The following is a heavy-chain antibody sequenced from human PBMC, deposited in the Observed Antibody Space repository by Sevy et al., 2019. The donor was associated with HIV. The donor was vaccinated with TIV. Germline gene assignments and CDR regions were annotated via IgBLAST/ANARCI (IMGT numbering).Heavy chain of an antibody. Sequence: GGSLRLSCAASGFTFSNYWMSWVRQAPGKGLEWVANINQDGSEKYYVASVKGRFTISRDNAKNPLYLQMNSLRVEDTDVYYSARGDPTVAVSEDYWGQGILVTVSS. CDR1: GFTFSNYW. V-gene: IGHV3-7*01. CDR2: INQDGSEK. CDR3: ARGDPTVAVSEDY. D-gene: IGHD6-19*01. J-gene: IGHJ4*02.